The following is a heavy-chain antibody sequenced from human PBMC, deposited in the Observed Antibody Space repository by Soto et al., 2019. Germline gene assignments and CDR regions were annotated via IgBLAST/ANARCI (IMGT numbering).Heavy chain of an antibody. CDR1: GYTFTSYA. Sequence: ASVKVSCKASGYTFTSYAMHWVRQAPGQRLEWMGWINAGNGNTKYSQKFQGRVTITSDTSASTAYMELSSLRSEDTAVYYCASSYCISTSCPPYCGMDVWGQGTTVTVSS. V-gene: IGHV1-3*01. CDR3: ASSYCISTSCPPYCGMDV. CDR2: INAGNGNT. D-gene: IGHD2-2*01. J-gene: IGHJ6*02.